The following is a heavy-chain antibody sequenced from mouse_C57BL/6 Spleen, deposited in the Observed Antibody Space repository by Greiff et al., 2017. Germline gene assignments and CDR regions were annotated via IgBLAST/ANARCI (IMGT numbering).Heavy chain of an antibody. CDR2: IDPSDSST. CDR3: ARRDGHYRVYFDY. J-gene: IGHJ2*01. Sequence: VQLQQPGAELVMPGASVKLSCKASGYTFTSYWMHWVKQRPGQGLEWIGEIDPSDSSTNYNQKFKGKSTLTVDKSSSTAYMQLSSLTSEDSAVYYCARRDGHYRVYFDYWGQGTTLTVSS. V-gene: IGHV1-69*01. D-gene: IGHD2-3*01. CDR1: GYTFTSYW.